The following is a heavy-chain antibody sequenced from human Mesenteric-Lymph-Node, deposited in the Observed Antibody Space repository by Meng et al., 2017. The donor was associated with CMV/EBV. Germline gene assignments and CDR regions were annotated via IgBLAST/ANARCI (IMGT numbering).Heavy chain of an antibody. V-gene: IGHV3-30*02. Sequence: GESLKISCAASGFSFSSFGMHWVRQAPGKGLEWVALIQYDGNNKYYADFVRGRFTVSRDNSENTLYLQMNSLTPDDTAVYYCARERVETPYYYGMDVWGQGTTVTVSS. CDR3: ARERVETPYYYGMDV. J-gene: IGHJ6*02. CDR1: GFSFSSFG. D-gene: IGHD3-3*01. CDR2: IQYDGNNK.